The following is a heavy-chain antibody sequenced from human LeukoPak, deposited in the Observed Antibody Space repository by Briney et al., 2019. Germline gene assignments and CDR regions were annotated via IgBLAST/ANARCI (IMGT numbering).Heavy chain of an antibody. D-gene: IGHD3-10*01. Sequence: SETLSLTCSVSGGSISSGDYYWSWIRQPPGKGLEWIGHIYYSGSTHHNPSLKSRVTISVDTSKNQFSLKLSSVTATDTAVYYCARSLLSAGSGSYGFDPWGQGTLVTASS. J-gene: IGHJ5*02. CDR1: GGSISSGDYY. CDR2: IYYSGST. V-gene: IGHV4-30-4*01. CDR3: ARSLLSAGSGSYGFDP.